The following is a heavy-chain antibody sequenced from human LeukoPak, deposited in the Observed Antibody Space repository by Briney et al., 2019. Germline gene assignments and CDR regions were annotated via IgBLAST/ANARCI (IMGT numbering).Heavy chain of an antibody. J-gene: IGHJ4*02. D-gene: IGHD3-22*01. V-gene: IGHV1-18*01. Sequence: ASVKVSCKASGYTFTSYAISWVRQAPGQGLEWLGWINTYNADAKYSQKLQGRVTLTTDTSTSTAYMELWSLRSDDTAVYYCARYHSISGHYYFDYWGQGTLVTVSS. CDR2: INTYNADA. CDR3: ARYHSISGHYYFDY. CDR1: GYTFTSYA.